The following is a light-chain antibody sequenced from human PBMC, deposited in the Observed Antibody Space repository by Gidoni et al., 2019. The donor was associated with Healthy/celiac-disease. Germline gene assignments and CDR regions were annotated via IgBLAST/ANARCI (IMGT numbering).Light chain of an antibody. J-gene: IGKJ4*01. CDR2: DAS. CDR1: QSISNW. CDR3: QQYNSYPLT. Sequence: DIQMTQSPSTLSASVGDRVTITCRASQSISNWLAWYQQKLGKAPKLLIYDASSLESGVPSRFSGSGSGTEFTLTIDSLQPDDFATYYCQQYNSYPLTFGGGTKVEIK. V-gene: IGKV1-5*01.